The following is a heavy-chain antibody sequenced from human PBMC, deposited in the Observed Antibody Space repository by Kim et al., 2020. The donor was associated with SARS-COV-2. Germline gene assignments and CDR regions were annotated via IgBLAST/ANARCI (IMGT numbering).Heavy chain of an antibody. CDR1: GGSISSGGYY. CDR2: IYYSGST. J-gene: IGHJ6*02. V-gene: IGHV4-31*03. Sequence: SETLSLTCTVSGGSISSGGYYWSWIRQHPGKGLEWIGYIYYSGSTYYNPSLKSRVXXXXDTSKNQFSLKLXXVTAADTAVYYCXXXXXXGDYEEYYYGMXXWGQXXXVTVSS. CDR3: XXXXXXGDYEEYYYGMXX. D-gene: IGHD4-17*01.